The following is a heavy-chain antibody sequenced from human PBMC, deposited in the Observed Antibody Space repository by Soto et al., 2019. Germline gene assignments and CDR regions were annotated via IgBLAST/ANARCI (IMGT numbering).Heavy chain of an antibody. CDR1: EFSVSTDY. CDR3: ARDSGRYFFDY. J-gene: IGHJ4*02. D-gene: IGHD1-26*01. V-gene: IGHV3-53*01. CDR2: IYSGGST. Sequence: EVQVVESGRGLIQPGGSLRLSCTASEFSVSTDYMSWVRQAPGKGLEWVSVIYSGGSTYYADSVKGRFTISRDKSNNTLFLQMDSLRAEDTAIYYCARDSGRYFFDYWGRGTLVTFSS.